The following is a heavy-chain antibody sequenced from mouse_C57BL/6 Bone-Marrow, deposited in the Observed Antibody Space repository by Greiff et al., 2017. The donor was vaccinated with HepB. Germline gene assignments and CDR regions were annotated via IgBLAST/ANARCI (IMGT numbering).Heavy chain of an antibody. V-gene: IGHV1-64*01. J-gene: IGHJ2*01. Sequence: VQLQQPGAELVKPGASVKLSCKASGYTFTSYWMHWVKQRPGQGLEWIGMIHPNSGSTNYNEKFKSKATLTVDKSSSTAYMQLSSLTSEDSAVYYCARSWGTTFSRFDYWGQGTTLTVSS. CDR1: GYTFTSYW. D-gene: IGHD1-1*01. CDR3: ARSWGTTFSRFDY. CDR2: IHPNSGST.